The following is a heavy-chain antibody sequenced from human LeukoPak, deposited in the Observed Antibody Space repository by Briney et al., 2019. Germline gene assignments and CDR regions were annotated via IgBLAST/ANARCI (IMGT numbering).Heavy chain of an antibody. D-gene: IGHD1-26*01. CDR1: GGSISSTTYY. CDR2: IHYSGSI. CDR3: ARGTTMGASAY. V-gene: IGHV4-39*07. J-gene: IGHJ4*02. Sequence: SETLSLTCTVSGGSISSTTYYWGWIRQPPGKGLEWIGSIHYSGSIYYNPSLESRVTISIDASKNQFSLKLSSVTAADTAVYFCARGTTMGASAYWGQGTLVTVSS.